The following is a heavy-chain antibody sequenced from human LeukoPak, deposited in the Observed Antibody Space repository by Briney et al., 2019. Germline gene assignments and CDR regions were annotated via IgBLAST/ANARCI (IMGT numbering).Heavy chain of an antibody. CDR2: ISGDGGST. V-gene: IGHV3-43*02. CDR1: GFTSSSYE. J-gene: IGHJ1*01. Sequence: PGGSLRLSCAASGFTSSSYEMNWVRQAPGKGLEWVSLISGDGGSTYYADSMKGRFTISRDNSKNSLYLQMNSLRTEDTALYYCARDSQEFFQHWAQGTLVTVSS. CDR3: ARDSQEFFQH.